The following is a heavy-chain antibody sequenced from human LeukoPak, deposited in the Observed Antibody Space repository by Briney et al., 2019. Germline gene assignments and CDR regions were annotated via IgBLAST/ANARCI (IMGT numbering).Heavy chain of an antibody. CDR3: ARDPYYGSGKYYHGMDL. CDR1: GFTFSSYA. D-gene: IGHD3-10*01. J-gene: IGHJ6*02. V-gene: IGHV3-33*08. CDR2: MWYDESNE. Sequence: GGSLRLSCAASGFTFSSYAMSWVRQAPGKGLEWVAVMWYDESNEYSADSVKGRFTISRDKSKNTLYLQMNSLRAEDTAVYYCARDPYYGSGKYYHGMDLWGQGTTVTVSS.